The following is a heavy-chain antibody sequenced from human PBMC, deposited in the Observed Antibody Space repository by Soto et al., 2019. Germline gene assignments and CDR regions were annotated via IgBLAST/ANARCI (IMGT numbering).Heavy chain of an antibody. CDR3: ARSVAVPGAHIDY. CDR2: VYYTGST. Sequence: SETLSLTCIVSGGSISGSYWSWIRQSPGKGLEWLGYVYYTGSTNYSPSLRSRVSISVDTSKNEFSLRLSSVTAADTAVYFCARSVAVPGAHIDYWGQGTQVTVYS. J-gene: IGHJ4*02. D-gene: IGHD6-19*01. V-gene: IGHV4-59*01. CDR1: GGSISGSY.